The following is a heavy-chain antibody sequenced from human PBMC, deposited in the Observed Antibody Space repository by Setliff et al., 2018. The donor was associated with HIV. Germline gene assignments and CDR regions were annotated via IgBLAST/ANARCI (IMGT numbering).Heavy chain of an antibody. V-gene: IGHV4-34*01. Sequence: SETLSLTCAVYGGSFSGYYWSWIRQPPGKGLEWIGEINHSGSTNYNPSLKSRVTISVDTSKNQFSLKLNSVTAADTAVYYCASVPPSGTYLNNWGQGRLVTVSS. J-gene: IGHJ4*02. CDR1: GGSFSGYY. CDR2: INHSGST. D-gene: IGHD3-10*01. CDR3: ASVPPSGTYLNN.